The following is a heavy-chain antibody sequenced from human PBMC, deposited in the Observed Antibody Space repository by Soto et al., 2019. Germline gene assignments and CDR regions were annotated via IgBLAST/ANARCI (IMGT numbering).Heavy chain of an antibody. V-gene: IGHV3-23*04. Sequence: VQLVESGGGLVKPGGSLRLSCAASGFTFSDYYMSWIRQAPGKGLEWVSAISGSGGSTYYADSVKGRFTISRDNSKNTLYLQMNSLRAEDTAVYYCAKDGRLTGYYSPYDYWGQGTLVTVSS. CDR3: AKDGRLTGYYSPYDY. D-gene: IGHD3-9*01. CDR1: GFTFSDYY. J-gene: IGHJ4*02. CDR2: ISGSGGST.